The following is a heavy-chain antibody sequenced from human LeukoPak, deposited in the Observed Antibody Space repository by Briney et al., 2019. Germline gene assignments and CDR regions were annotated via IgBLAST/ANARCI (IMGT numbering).Heavy chain of an antibody. D-gene: IGHD4-17*01. CDR3: ARLYGDHGAFDI. V-gene: IGHV4-59*08. J-gene: IGHJ3*02. CDR1: GGSISSYY. CDR2: IYYSGST. Sequence: PSETLSLTCTVSGGSISSYYWSWIRQPPGKGLEWIGYIYYSGSTNYNPSLKSRVTISVDTSKNQFSLKLSSVTAADTAVYYCARLYGDHGAFDIWGQGKMVTVSS.